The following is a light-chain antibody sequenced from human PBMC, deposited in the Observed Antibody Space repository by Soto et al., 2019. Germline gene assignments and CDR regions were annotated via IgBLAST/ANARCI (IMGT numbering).Light chain of an antibody. V-gene: IGKV4-1*01. Sequence: DIVRTQSPESLAVSIGERATINCKSSQSVLHSPNNKNYLAWYQHKPGQPPKMLIYWASSRESGVPDRFSGSGSGTEFTLTISSLQPDDFATYYCQHYNSYSEAFGQGTMVDIK. CDR1: QSVLHSPNNKNY. J-gene: IGKJ1*01. CDR3: QHYNSYSEA. CDR2: WAS.